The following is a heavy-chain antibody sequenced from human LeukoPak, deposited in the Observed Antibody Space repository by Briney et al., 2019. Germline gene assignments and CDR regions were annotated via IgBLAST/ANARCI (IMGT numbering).Heavy chain of an antibody. CDR3: ARGGVSALNLYSDL. V-gene: IGHV4-30-2*01. CDR1: GVSISSGGYS. D-gene: IGHD1-26*01. J-gene: IGHJ2*01. CDR2: IYHSGSP. Sequence: PSQTLSLTCAVSGVSISSGGYSWSWIRQPPGKGLEWIGYIYHSGSPYHNPSLKSRVIISADRSKNQFSLKLISVTAADTAVYYCARGGVSALNLYSDLWGRGTLVTVSS.